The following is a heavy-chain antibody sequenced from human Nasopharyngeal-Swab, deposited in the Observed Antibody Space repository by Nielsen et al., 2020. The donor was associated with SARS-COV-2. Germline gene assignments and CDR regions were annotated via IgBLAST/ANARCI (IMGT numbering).Heavy chain of an antibody. Sequence: VRQAPGKGLEWVSVIYSGGSSTYHADSVKGRFTISRDNSKNTLYLQMNSLRAEDTAVYYCAKAVGAITIFGVVIKKAHGMDIWGRGTTVTVSS. J-gene: IGHJ6*02. CDR2: IYSGGSST. V-gene: IGHV3-23*03. CDR3: AKAVGAITIFGVVIKKAHGMDI. D-gene: IGHD3-3*01.